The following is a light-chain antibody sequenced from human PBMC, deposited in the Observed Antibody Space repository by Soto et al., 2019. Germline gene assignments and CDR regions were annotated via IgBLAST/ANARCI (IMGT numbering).Light chain of an antibody. CDR3: QQYNNWPRGT. CDR1: QSVSSN. Sequence: DIVMTQSPATLSVSPGERATLSCRASQSVSSNLAWYQQKPGQAPRLLIYGASTRATGIPARFSGSGSGTEFTLTISSLQSEYFAVYYCQQYNNWPRGTFGQGTKVDIK. CDR2: GAS. J-gene: IGKJ1*01. V-gene: IGKV3-15*01.